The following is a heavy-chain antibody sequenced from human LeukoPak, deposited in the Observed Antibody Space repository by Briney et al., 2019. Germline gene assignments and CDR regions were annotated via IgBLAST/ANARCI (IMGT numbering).Heavy chain of an antibody. J-gene: IGHJ4*03. Sequence: PGGSLRLSCAASGFTFSSYGMHWLRQAPGKGLEWVAFIRYDGSNKYYADSVKGRFTISRDNSKNTLYLQMNSLRAAHTPVYYLSKRLADTAMLWSYYWGPGTLVTVSS. D-gene: IGHD5-18*01. CDR3: SKRLADTAMLWSYY. CDR1: GFTFSSYG. V-gene: IGHV3-30*02. CDR2: IRYDGSNK.